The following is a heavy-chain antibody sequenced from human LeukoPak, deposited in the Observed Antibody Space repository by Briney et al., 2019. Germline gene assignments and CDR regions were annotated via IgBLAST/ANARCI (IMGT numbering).Heavy chain of an antibody. Sequence: SETLSLTCTVSGGSISSGGYYWSWIRQHPGKGLEWIGYIYYSGSPYYNPSLKSRVTISIDTPKTQSPLKLSSVTAAATAVYYCARAVTEGYCDWLPEPYYYYGMDVWGQGTTVTVSS. CDR2: IYYSGSP. J-gene: IGHJ6*02. CDR1: GGSISSGGYY. D-gene: IGHD3-9*01. CDR3: ARAVTEGYCDWLPEPYYYYGMDV. V-gene: IGHV4-31*03.